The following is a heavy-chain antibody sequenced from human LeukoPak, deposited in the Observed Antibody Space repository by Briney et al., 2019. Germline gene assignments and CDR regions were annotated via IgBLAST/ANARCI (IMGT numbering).Heavy chain of an antibody. J-gene: IGHJ4*02. Sequence: GGSLRLSCAASGFTISSNYMTWVRQAPGKGLEWVSVLYSGGSTYYADSVKGRFTISRDNSKNTLYLQMNSLRAEDTAVYYCARAPRMVYFDYWGQGTLVTVSS. CDR2: LYSGGST. V-gene: IGHV3-53*01. D-gene: IGHD2-15*01. CDR3: ARAPRMVYFDY. CDR1: GFTISSNY.